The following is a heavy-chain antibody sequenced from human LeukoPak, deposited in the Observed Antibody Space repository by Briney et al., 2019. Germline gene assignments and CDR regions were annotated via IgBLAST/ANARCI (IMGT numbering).Heavy chain of an antibody. D-gene: IGHD5-12*01. CDR3: AKDIVATIEGGTDY. Sequence: PGGSLRLSCAASGFTFDDYAMHWVRQAPGKGLEWVSGISWNSGSIGYADSVKGRFTISRDNAKNSLYLQMNSLRAEDTALYYCAKDIVATIEGGTDYWGQGTLVTVSS. CDR1: GFTFDDYA. CDR2: ISWNSGSI. J-gene: IGHJ4*02. V-gene: IGHV3-9*01.